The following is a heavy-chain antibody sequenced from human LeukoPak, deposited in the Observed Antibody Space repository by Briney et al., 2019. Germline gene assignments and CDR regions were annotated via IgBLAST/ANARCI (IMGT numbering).Heavy chain of an antibody. V-gene: IGHV4-59*01. D-gene: IGHD7-27*01. CDR2: IYYSGST. CDR1: GGSISSYY. CDR3: AGRRELGPPPRNKGKTYYFDY. J-gene: IGHJ4*02. Sequence: SETLSLTCTVSGGSISSYYWSWIRQPPGKGLEWIGYIYYSGSTNYNPSLKSRVTISVDTSKNQFSLKLSSVTAAVTAVYYCAGRRELGPPPRNKGKTYYFDYWGQGTLVTVSS.